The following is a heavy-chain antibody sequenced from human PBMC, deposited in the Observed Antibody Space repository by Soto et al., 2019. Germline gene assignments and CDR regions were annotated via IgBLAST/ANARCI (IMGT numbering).Heavy chain of an antibody. D-gene: IGHD3-10*01. CDR1: GGSISSYY. CDR3: TTVTAVGSLWFGLHPLGPFDY. J-gene: IGHJ4*02. CDR2: IYYSGST. Sequence: SETLSLTCTVSGGSISSYYWSWIRQPPGKGLEWIGYIYYSGSTNYNPSLKSRVTISVDTSKNQFSLKLSSLRPEDTAVYYCTTVTAVGSLWFGLHPLGPFDYWGQGTLVTVLL. V-gene: IGHV4-59*01.